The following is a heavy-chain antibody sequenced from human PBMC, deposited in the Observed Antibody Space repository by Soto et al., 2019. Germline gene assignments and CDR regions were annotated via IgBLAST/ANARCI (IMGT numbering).Heavy chain of an antibody. J-gene: IGHJ6*02. CDR2: IWYDGSNK. Sequence: QVHLAESGGGVVQPGSSLRLSCAASGFTFGSYGMHWVRRAPGKGLEWVAVIWYDGSNKYYADSVKGRFTISRDNSKNTLFLQMNRLRGEETALYYCARTVYGDYESYYGMDVWGQGTTVTVSS. CDR1: GFTFGSYG. V-gene: IGHV3-33*01. D-gene: IGHD4-17*01. CDR3: ARTVYGDYESYYGMDV.